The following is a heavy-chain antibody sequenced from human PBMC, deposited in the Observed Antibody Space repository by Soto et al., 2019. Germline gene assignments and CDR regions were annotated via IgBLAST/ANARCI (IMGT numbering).Heavy chain of an antibody. D-gene: IGHD3-10*01. CDR2: IGTAGDT. V-gene: IGHV3-13*01. Sequence: GGSLRLSCAASGFTFSSYDMHWVRQATGKGLEWVSAIGTAGDTYYPGSVKGRFTISRENAKNSLYLQMNSLRAGDTAVYYCARAQAPTYYYGSGSYSLGYWGQGTLVTVSS. J-gene: IGHJ4*02. CDR3: ARAQAPTYYYGSGSYSLGY. CDR1: GFTFSSYD.